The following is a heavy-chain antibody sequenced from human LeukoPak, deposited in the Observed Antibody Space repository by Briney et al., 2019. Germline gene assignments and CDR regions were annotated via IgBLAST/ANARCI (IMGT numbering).Heavy chain of an antibody. D-gene: IGHD2-15*01. J-gene: IGHJ5*02. CDR3: ARDNVHCSGGSCYSDSWFDP. V-gene: IGHV3-30*04. CDR2: ISYDGSNK. CDR1: GFTFSSYS. Sequence: TGGSLRLSCAASGFTFSSYSMSWVRQAPGKGLEWVAVISYDGSNKYYADSVKGRFTISRDNSKNTLYLQMNSLRAEDTAVYYCARDNVHCSGGSCYSDSWFDPWGQGTLVTVSS.